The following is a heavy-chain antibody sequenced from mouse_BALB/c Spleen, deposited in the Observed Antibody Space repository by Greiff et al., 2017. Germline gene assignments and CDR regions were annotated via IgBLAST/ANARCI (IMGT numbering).Heavy chain of an antibody. V-gene: IGHV2-6-7*01. CDR1: GFSLTGYG. CDR3: ARGLYGNYYYYAMDY. D-gene: IGHD2-10*02. Sequence: VHLVESGPGLVAPSQSLSITCTVSGFSLTGYGVNWVRQPPGKGLEWLGMIWGDGSTDYNSALKSRLSISKDNSKSQVFLKMNSLQTDDTARYYCARGLYGNYYYYAMDYWGQGTSVTVSS. CDR2: IWGDGST. J-gene: IGHJ4*01.